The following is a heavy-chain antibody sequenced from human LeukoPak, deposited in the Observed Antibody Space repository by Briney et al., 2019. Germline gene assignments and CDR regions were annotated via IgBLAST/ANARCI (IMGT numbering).Heavy chain of an antibody. CDR3: ARDADYGGSPDAFDI. D-gene: IGHD4-23*01. CDR2: IYSGGTT. V-gene: IGHV3-53*01. CDR1: GFTVSNNH. Sequence: PGGSLRLSCAASGFTVSNNHMSWVRQAPGKGLNWVSIIYSGGTTYYADSVKDRFTISRDNSKNTLYLQMNSLRAEDTAVYYCARDADYGGSPDAFDIWGRGTIVTVSS. J-gene: IGHJ3*02.